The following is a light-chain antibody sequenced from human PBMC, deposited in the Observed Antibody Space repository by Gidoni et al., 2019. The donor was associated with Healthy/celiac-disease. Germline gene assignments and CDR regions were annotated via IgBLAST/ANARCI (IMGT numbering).Light chain of an antibody. V-gene: IGLV3-10*01. J-gene: IGLJ1*01. CDR1: ALPQKY. CDR2: EDS. CDR3: YSTDSSGPYV. Sequence: SYELTQPPSVSVSPGQTARITCSGDALPQKYAYWYQQKSGQAPVLVIYEDSKRPSGIPERFSGSSSGTMATLTISGAQVEDEADYYCYSTDSSGPYVFGTGTKVTVL.